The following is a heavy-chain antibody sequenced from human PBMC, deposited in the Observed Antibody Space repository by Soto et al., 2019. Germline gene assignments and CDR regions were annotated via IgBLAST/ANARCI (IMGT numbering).Heavy chain of an antibody. CDR3: ARVQWFGMDGRY. CDR1: GGSFSGYY. V-gene: IGHV4-34*02. J-gene: IGHJ4*02. Sequence: QVQLQQWGAGLLKPSETLSLTCAVYGGSFSGYYWSWIRQPPGKGLEWIGEINHSGSTIYNPSLESRVTISVDTSKNQFSLKLSSVTAADMAVYYCARVQWFGMDGRYWGQGTLVTVSS. CDR2: INHSGST. D-gene: IGHD3-10*01.